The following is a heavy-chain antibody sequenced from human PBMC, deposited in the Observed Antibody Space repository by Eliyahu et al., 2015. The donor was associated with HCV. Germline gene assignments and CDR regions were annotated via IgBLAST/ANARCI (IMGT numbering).Heavy chain of an antibody. J-gene: IGHJ4*02. D-gene: IGHD3-3*01. CDR2: ISAYNGNT. V-gene: IGHV1-18*01. CDR1: GYTFTSYG. Sequence: QVQLVQSGAEVKKPGASVKVSCKASGYTFTSYGISWVRQALGQGXEWMGWISAYNGNTNYAQKLQGRVTMTTDTSTSTAYMELRSLRSDDTAVYYCARATDFWSNPYYFDYWGQGTLVTVSS. CDR3: ARATDFWSNPYYFDY.